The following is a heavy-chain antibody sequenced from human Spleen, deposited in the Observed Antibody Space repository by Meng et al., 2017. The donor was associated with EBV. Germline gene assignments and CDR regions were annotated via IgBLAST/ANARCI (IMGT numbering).Heavy chain of an antibody. CDR1: GGSISSSSSY. D-gene: IGHD3-16*01. J-gene: IGHJ5*02. CDR3: ARGNWALP. V-gene: IGHV4-39*07. Sequence: LQLQESGPGLVKPSETLSLNCTVSGGSISSSSSYWAWVRQPPGKGLEWIGAIHYKGTNFYNPSLKSRVTMSVDTSKNQFSLKMTSVTAADTAVYYCARGNWALPWGQGTLVTVSS. CDR2: IHYKGTN.